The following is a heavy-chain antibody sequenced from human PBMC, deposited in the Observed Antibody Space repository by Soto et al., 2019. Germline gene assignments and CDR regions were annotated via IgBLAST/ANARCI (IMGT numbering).Heavy chain of an antibody. D-gene: IGHD6-13*01. CDR1: GGTFSSYA. V-gene: IGHV1-69*13. CDR3: ARASKYSSSGYASHGRDV. CDR2: IIPIFGTA. Sequence: SVKVSCKASGGTFSSYAISWVRQAPGQGLEWMGGIIPIFGTANYAQKFQGRVTITADESTSTAYMELSSLRSEDTAVYYCARASKYSSSGYASHGRDVWGQGTTGIVS. J-gene: IGHJ6*02.